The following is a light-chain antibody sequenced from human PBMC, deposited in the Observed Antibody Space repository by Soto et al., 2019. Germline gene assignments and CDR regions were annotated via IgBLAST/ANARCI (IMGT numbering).Light chain of an antibody. CDR3: QVWDSSAFVV. CDR2: KNG. V-gene: IGLV3-9*01. J-gene: IGLJ2*01. CDR1: NIGSKN. Sequence: SYELTQPLSVSVALGQTARITCGGNNIGSKNVHWYQQKPGQAPVLVIYKNGNRPSGIPERLSGSNSGNTATLTISTAQAGDEADYYCQVWDSSAFVVFGGGTQLTVL.